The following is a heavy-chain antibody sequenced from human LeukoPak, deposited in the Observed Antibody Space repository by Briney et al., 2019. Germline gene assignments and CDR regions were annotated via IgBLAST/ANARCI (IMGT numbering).Heavy chain of an antibody. CDR2: ISGSGGST. Sequence: PGGSLRLSCAASGFTFSSYAMSRVRQAPGKGLEWVSAISGSGGSTYYADSVKGRFTISRDNSKNTLYLQMNSLGAEDTAVYYCAKVGDQSVYNLFDYWGQGTLVTVSS. CDR3: AKVGDQSVYNLFDY. J-gene: IGHJ4*02. D-gene: IGHD2-21*01. V-gene: IGHV3-23*01. CDR1: GFTFSSYA.